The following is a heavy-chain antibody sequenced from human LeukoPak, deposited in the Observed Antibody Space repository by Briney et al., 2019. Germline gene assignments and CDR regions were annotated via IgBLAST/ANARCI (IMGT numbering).Heavy chain of an antibody. CDR2: ISSSSSTI. V-gene: IGHV3-48*01. D-gene: IGHD4-11*01. CDR1: GFTFSSYG. J-gene: IGHJ3*02. Sequence: GGSLRLSCAASGFTFSSYGMHWVRQAPGKGLEWVSYISSSSSTIYYADSVKGRFTISRDNAKNSLYLQMNSLRAEDTAVYYCARGTVTAPGAFDIWGQGTMVTVSS. CDR3: ARGTVTAPGAFDI.